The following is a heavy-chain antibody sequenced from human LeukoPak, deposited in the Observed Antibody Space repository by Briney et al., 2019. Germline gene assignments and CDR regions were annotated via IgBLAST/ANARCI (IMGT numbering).Heavy chain of an antibody. CDR1: GDSVSSNSAA. CDR2: TYYRSKWYN. D-gene: IGHD5-12*01. V-gene: IGHV6-1*01. J-gene: IGHJ6*03. Sequence: SQTLSLTCAISGDSVSSNSAAWNWIRQSPSRGLEWLGRTYYRSKWYNDYAVSVKSRITINPDTSKNQFSLQLNSVTPEDTAVYYCARGKRIVATITRPQRYYYYMDVWGKGTTVTVSS. CDR3: ARGKRIVATITRPQRYYYYMDV.